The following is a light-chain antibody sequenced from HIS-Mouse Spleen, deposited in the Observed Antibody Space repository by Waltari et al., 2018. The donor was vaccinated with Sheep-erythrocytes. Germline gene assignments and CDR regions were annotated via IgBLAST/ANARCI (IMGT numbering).Light chain of an antibody. V-gene: IGLV2-14*01. CDR2: EVS. CDR3: SSYTSSSTLV. Sequence: QSALTQPASASGSPGQSITISCTGTSSDVGGYNSVSRYQQHPGKAPKLMIYEVSNRPSGVSNRFSGSKSGNTASLTISGLQAEDEADYYCSSYTSSSTLVFGGGTKLTVL. J-gene: IGLJ3*02. CDR1: SSDVGGYNS.